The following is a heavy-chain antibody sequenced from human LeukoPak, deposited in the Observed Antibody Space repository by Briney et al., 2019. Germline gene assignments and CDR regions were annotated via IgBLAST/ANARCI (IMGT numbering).Heavy chain of an antibody. J-gene: IGHJ4*02. CDR1: VGSFSGYY. D-gene: IGHD6-6*01. CDR3: ARAGIVARRGGVFDY. Sequence: SETLSLTCAVYVGSFSGYYWSWIRQPPGKGLEWIGEINHSGSTNYNPSLKSRVTISVDTSKNQFSLKLSSVTAADTAVYYCARAGIVARRGGVFDYWGQGTLVTVPS. V-gene: IGHV4-34*01. CDR2: INHSGST.